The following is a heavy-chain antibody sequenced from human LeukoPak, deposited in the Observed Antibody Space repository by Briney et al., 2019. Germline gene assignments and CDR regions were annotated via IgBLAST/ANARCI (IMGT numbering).Heavy chain of an antibody. Sequence: GGSLRLSCAASGFTFSSCAMTWVRQAPGKGLEWVSGISGSGGSTYYADSVKGRFTISRDNSKNTLYPQMNSLRAEDTAVYYCAKFGTYYYDSSGYHTWGQGTLVTVSS. CDR2: ISGSGGST. D-gene: IGHD3-22*01. CDR3: AKFGTYYYDSSGYHT. V-gene: IGHV3-23*01. CDR1: GFTFSSCA. J-gene: IGHJ4*02.